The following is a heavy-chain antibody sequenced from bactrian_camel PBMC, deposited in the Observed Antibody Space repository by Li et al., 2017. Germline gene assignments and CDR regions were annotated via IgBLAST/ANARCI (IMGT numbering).Heavy chain of an antibody. CDR2: IKFDGSTI. CDR1: GVTFDTNH. V-gene: IGHV3S53*01. Sequence: QVQLVESGGGSVQAGGSLRLSCIASGVTFDTNHMGWFRQAPGKERQQVATIKFDGSTISYADSVQGRFTISYDNAKNTLYLQMNSLGTEDTAIYYCAADRGTYCSGGRCIPEYMCMWGQGTQVTVS. CDR3: AADRGTYCSGGRCIPEYMCM. D-gene: IGHD2*01. J-gene: IGHJ4*01.